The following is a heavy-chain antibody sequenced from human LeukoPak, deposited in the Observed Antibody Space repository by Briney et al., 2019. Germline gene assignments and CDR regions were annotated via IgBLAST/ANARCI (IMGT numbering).Heavy chain of an antibody. D-gene: IGHD1-26*01. CDR1: GFTFSSYT. Sequence: PGGSLRLSCAASGFTFSSYTMNWVRQAPGKGLEWVSSISSSSSYIYYADSVKGPLTISRDNAKNSVYLQMNSLRAEDTAVYYCARGDGRGSYKDYYFDYWGQGTLVTVSS. CDR2: ISSSSSYI. J-gene: IGHJ4*02. V-gene: IGHV3-21*01. CDR3: ARGDGRGSYKDYYFDY.